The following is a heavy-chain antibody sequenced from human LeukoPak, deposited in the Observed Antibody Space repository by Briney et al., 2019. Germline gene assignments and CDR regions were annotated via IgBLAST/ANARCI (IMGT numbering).Heavy chain of an antibody. CDR1: GFTFSNYV. V-gene: IGHV3-23*05. CDR3: AKYPDYGDYNEFDY. Sequence: GSLRLSCAASGFTFSNYVMGWVRQDPGKGLQWVSIINGSGSFTSYADSVKGRLTISRDNSKNTLYLQMNSLRAEDTAVYYCAKYPDYGDYNEFDYWGQGTLVTVSS. D-gene: IGHD4-17*01. CDR2: INGSGSFT. J-gene: IGHJ4*02.